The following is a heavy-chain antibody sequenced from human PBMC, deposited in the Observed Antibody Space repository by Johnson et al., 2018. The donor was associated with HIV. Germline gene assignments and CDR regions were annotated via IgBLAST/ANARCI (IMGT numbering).Heavy chain of an antibody. CDR2: IRQDGSEK. CDR3: AREGGIAAAGTYAFDI. Sequence: QLVESGGGLVQPGGSLRLSCAASGFTFSSYWMSWVRQAPGKGLEWVANIRQDGSEKYYVDSVKGRVTISRDNARNSLYLQMNSLRAEDTAVYYCAREGGIAAAGTYAFDIWGQGTMVTVSS. V-gene: IGHV3-7*01. D-gene: IGHD6-13*01. J-gene: IGHJ3*02. CDR1: GFTFSSYW.